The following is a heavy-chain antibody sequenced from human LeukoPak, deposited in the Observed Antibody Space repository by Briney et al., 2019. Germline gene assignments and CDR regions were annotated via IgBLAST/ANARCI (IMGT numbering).Heavy chain of an antibody. V-gene: IGHV4-4*07. D-gene: IGHD6-19*01. CDR1: GGSISSYY. Sequence: PSETLSLTCTVAGGSISSYYWSWIRQPAGKGLEGIGRIYTSGSTNYNPSLKSRVTMSVDTSKNQFSLKLSSVTAADTAVYYCARAEGSSWYSSGWRFDYWGQGTLVTVSS. CDR3: ARAEGSSWYSSGWRFDY. J-gene: IGHJ4*02. CDR2: IYTSGST.